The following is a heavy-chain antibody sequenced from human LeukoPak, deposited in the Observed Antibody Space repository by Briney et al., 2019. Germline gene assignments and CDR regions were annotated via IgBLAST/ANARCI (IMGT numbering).Heavy chain of an antibody. D-gene: IGHD3-10*01. CDR3: ARNAGRSGAYP. J-gene: IGHJ5*02. Sequence: SETLSLTCTVSGGSISSYYWSWIRQPAGKGLEWIGRIYSNGGTNYNPSLKSRVTISLDMSKNQFSLKLSSVTAADTAVYYCARNAGRSGAYPWGQGTLVTVSS. V-gene: IGHV4-4*07. CDR1: GGSISSYY. CDR2: IYSNGGT.